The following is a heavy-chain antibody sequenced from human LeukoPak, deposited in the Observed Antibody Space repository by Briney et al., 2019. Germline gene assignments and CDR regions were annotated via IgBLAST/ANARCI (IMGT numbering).Heavy chain of an antibody. CDR2: IYYSGST. J-gene: IGHJ4*02. CDR3: ARVSGRTFDY. D-gene: IGHD5-12*01. CDR1: GGSISSSSYY. V-gene: IGHV4-39*07. Sequence: MPSETLSLTCTVSGGSISSSSYYWGWIRQPPGKGLEWIGSIYYSGSTYYNPSLKSRVTISVDTSKNQFSLKLSSVTAADTAVYYCARVSGRTFDYWGQGTLVTVSS.